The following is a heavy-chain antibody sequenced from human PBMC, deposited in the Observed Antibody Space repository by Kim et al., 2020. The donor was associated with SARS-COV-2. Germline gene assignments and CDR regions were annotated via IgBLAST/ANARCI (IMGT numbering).Heavy chain of an antibody. CDR3: ARWRGLQSEFDS. D-gene: IGHD4-4*01. J-gene: IGHJ4*02. V-gene: IGHV3-23*01. Sequence: YESLVKGQYTISRNRSDNTLYLQMNRQRDEDTAVYYCARWRGLQSEFDSWGQGTLVTVSS.